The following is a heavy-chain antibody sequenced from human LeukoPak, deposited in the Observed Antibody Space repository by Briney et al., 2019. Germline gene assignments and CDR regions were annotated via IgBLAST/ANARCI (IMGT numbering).Heavy chain of an antibody. V-gene: IGHV3-30*04. D-gene: IGHD2-2*01. CDR2: ISYDGINK. Sequence: GSLILSCAASGFTFSSYAMHWVRQAPGKGLEWVALISYDGINKYSADSVKGRFTISRDNSKDTLYLQMNSLRAEDTAVYYCVRGVVRGTSWGQGTLVTVSS. J-gene: IGHJ4*02. CDR3: VRGVVRGTS. CDR1: GFTFSSYA.